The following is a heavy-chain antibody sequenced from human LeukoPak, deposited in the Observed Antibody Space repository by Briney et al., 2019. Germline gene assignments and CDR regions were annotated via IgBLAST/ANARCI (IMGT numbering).Heavy chain of an antibody. J-gene: IGHJ4*02. CDR3: SRGEGDDY. V-gene: IGHV3-7*01. CDR2: INGDESEK. Sequence: PGGSLRLSCAASGFTFSSYWMSWVRQAPEKGLEWVANINGDESEKYYVDSVKARFTISRDNAKNSLYLQMNSLRVDDTAIYYCSRGEGDDYWGQGTLVTVYS. D-gene: IGHD3-10*01. CDR1: GFTFSSYW.